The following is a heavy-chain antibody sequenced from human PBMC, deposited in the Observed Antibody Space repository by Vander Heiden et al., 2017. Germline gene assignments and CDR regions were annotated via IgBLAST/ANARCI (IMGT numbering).Heavy chain of an antibody. CDR3: AKDRRGSLDY. D-gene: IGHD1-26*01. J-gene: IGHJ4*02. V-gene: IGHV3-30*18. CDR2: ISYDGSNK. CDR1: GFNFSSYG. Sequence: QVQLVESGGGVVQPGRSLRLSCAASGFNFSSYGMHWVRQAPGKGLEWVAVISYDGSNKYYADSVKGRFTISRDNSKNTLYLQMNSLRAEDTAVYYCAKDRRGSLDYWGQGTLVTVSS.